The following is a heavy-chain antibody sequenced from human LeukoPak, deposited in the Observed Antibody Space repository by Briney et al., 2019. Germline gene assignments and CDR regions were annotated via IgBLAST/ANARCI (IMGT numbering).Heavy chain of an antibody. V-gene: IGHV4-39*01. CDR2: IHSSGNT. J-gene: IGHJ4*02. D-gene: IGHD3-22*01. CDR1: IGSVNSGVYY. Sequence: SETLSLTCTVSIGSVNSGVYYWGWIRQPPGKGLEWIGSIHSSGNTYYNPSLKSRVTISVDTSKNHCSLKLSSVTAAERAVYYCAKHEGSYYDKSGYTFDFWGQGTLVTVSS. CDR3: AKHEGSYYDKSGYTFDF.